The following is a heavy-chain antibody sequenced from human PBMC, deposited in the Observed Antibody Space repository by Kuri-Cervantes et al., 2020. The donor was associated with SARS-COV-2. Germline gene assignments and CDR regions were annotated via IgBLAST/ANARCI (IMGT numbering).Heavy chain of an antibody. CDR2: IYYSGST. Sequence: SETLSLTCTVSGGSISSGDHYWSWIRQPPGKGLEWIGYIYYSGSTNYNPSLKSRVTISVDTSKNQLSLKLSSVTAADTAVYYCARGGRVVTANIPLDPWGQGTLVTVSS. V-gene: IGHV4-30-4*01. D-gene: IGHD2-21*02. J-gene: IGHJ5*02. CDR1: GGSISSGDHY. CDR3: ARGGRVVTANIPLDP.